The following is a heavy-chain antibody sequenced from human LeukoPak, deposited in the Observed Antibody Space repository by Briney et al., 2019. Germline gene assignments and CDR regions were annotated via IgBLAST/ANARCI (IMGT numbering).Heavy chain of an antibody. Sequence: NPGGSLRLSCTASGFTFSTYSMNWVRQAPGKGLEWVSSISSSGSYIYYLDSVRGRFTISRDNAKNSLYLQMNSLRAEDTAVYYCARVVNWFDPWGQGTLVTVSS. J-gene: IGHJ5*02. CDR1: GFTFSTYS. D-gene: IGHD2-15*01. V-gene: IGHV3-21*01. CDR3: ARVVNWFDP. CDR2: ISSSGSYI.